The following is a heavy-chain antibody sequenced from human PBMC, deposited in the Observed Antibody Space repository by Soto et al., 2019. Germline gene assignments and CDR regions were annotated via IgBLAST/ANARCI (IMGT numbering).Heavy chain of an antibody. CDR1: GFTFSSYE. V-gene: IGHV3-48*03. J-gene: IGHJ3*02. CDR2: ISSSGSTI. D-gene: IGHD3-22*01. Sequence: GGSLRLSCAASGFTFSSYEMNWVRQAPGKGLEWVSYISSSGSTIYYADSVKGRFTISRDNAKNSLYLQMNSLRAEDTAVYYCARDYYDSSGSRGAFDIWGQGTMATVSS. CDR3: ARDYYDSSGSRGAFDI.